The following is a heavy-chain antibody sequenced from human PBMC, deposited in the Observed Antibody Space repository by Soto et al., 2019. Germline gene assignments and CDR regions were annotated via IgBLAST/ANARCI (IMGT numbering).Heavy chain of an antibody. D-gene: IGHD3-10*01. Sequence: SVKVSCKASGYTFTGYYMHWMRQAPGQGLEWMGWINPNSGGTNYAQKFQGRVTMTRDTSISTAYMELSRLRSDDTAVYYCARERGTMVRGVIMTLNWFDPWGQGTLVTVSS. CDR1: GYTFTGYY. V-gene: IGHV1-2*02. CDR3: ARERGTMVRGVIMTLNWFDP. CDR2: INPNSGGT. J-gene: IGHJ5*02.